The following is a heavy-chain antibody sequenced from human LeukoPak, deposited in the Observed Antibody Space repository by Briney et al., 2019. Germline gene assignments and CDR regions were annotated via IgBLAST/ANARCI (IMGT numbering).Heavy chain of an antibody. V-gene: IGHV1-8*01. D-gene: IGHD2-21*02. CDR2: LNPNSGNT. J-gene: IGHJ3*02. CDR1: GYTFTNYD. Sequence: ASVKVSCKTSGYTFTNYDINWVRQATGQGLEWMGWLNPNSGNTAYAQKFQARVTMTRNTSISTAYMEMSSLRSEDTAVYYCASTPVVTATDDAFDIWGQGTMVTVSS. CDR3: ASTPVVTATDDAFDI.